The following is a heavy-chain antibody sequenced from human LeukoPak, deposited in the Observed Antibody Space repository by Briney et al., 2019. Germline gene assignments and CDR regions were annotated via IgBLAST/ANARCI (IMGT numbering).Heavy chain of an antibody. Sequence: GGSLRLPCAASGFTFSSYAMHWVRQAPGKGLEWVSYITRSSTTIYYADSVKGRFTISRDNAKNSLYLQMNSLKTEDTAVYYCTTDTSSWYVAVDYWGQGTLVTVSS. J-gene: IGHJ4*02. CDR1: GFTFSSYA. D-gene: IGHD6-13*01. V-gene: IGHV3-48*01. CDR2: ITRSSTTI. CDR3: TTDTSSWYVAVDY.